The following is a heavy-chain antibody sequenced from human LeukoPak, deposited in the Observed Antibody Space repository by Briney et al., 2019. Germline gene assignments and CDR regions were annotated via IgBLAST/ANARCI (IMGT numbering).Heavy chain of an antibody. CDR1: GITLSNYG. D-gene: IGHD3-10*01. Sequence: GGSLRLSCAVSGITLSNYGMSWVRQAPGKGLEWVAGISGSGGRTNYADSVKGRFTISRDSPKNTLYLQMNSLGAEDTAVYFCAKRGVVIRVVLVGFHKEAYYFDSWGQGALVTVSS. CDR2: ISGSGGRT. CDR3: AKRGVVIRVVLVGFHKEAYYFDS. J-gene: IGHJ4*02. V-gene: IGHV3-23*01.